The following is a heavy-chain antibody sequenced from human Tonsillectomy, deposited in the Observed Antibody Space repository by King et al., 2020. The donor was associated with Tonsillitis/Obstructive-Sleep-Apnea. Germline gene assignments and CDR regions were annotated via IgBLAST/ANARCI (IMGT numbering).Heavy chain of an antibody. CDR3: ARALVISSSSYFGY. CDR2: IYYSGST. D-gene: IGHD6-6*01. J-gene: IGHJ4*02. Sequence: QLQESGPGLVKPSQTLSLTCTVSGGSIISGGYYWSWIRQHPGKGLEWIGYIYYSGSTYYNPSLKSRVTISVDTSKNQFSLKLSSVTAADTAVYYCARALVISSSSYFGYWGQGTLVTVSS. CDR1: GGSIISGGYY. V-gene: IGHV4-31*03.